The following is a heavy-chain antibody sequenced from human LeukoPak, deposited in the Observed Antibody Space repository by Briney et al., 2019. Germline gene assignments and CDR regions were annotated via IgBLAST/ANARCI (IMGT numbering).Heavy chain of an antibody. CDR2: ISSSNNYI. CDR1: GFTFSNYN. D-gene: IGHD1-26*01. J-gene: IGHJ6*02. CDR3: ARVAAPGSYFHYYGMDV. V-gene: IGHV3-21*04. Sequence: GGSLRLSCAASGFTFSNYNMNWVRQAPGKGLEWVSSISSSNNYIYYADSVKGRFTISRDNAKNTLYLQMNSLRAEDTAVYYCARVAAPGSYFHYYGMDVWGQGTTVTVSS.